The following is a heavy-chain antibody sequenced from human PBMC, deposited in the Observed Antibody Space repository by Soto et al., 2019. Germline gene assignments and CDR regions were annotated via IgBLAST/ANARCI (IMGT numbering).Heavy chain of an antibody. D-gene: IGHD6-6*01. CDR2: IKSKTDGGTT. CDR1: GFTFSNAW. CDR3: TTAREQLVPNFDY. Sequence: SLRLSCAASGFTFSNAWMSWVRQAPGKGLEWVGRIKSKTDGGTTDYAAPVKGRFTISRDDSKNTLYLQMNSLKTEDTAVYYCTTAREQLVPNFDYWGQGTLVTVSS. J-gene: IGHJ4*02. V-gene: IGHV3-15*01.